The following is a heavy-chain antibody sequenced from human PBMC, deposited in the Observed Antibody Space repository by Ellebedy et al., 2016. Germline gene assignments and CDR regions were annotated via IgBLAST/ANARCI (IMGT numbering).Heavy chain of an antibody. J-gene: IGHJ4*02. CDR1: GFIVSDNY. CDR2: LYRSGST. CDR3: AGDSRGITAAGTSLHY. Sequence: GESLKISCAVSGFIVSDNYMSWVRQAPGKGLEWVAILYRSGSTFYPDSAKGRFTISRDNSKNTLYLHLNSLRVEDTAIYYCAGDSRGITAAGTSLHYWGQGTLVTVSS. V-gene: IGHV3-53*01. D-gene: IGHD6-13*01.